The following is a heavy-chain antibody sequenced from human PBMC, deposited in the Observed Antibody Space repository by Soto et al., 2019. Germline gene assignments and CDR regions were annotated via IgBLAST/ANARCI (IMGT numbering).Heavy chain of an antibody. J-gene: IGHJ4*02. V-gene: IGHV2-5*02. Sequence: QITLKESGPTLVEPTQTLTLTCSFSGFSLTNSGVGVGWFRQAPGKALECLGIIYWDNDRRYKPSLKTRLTXXXXXXXXXXXXXXXXXXXXXXXXXXXXXXXXXXXXXXXXXDSWGQGTPVTVS. CDR3: XXXXXXXXXXXXXXDS. CDR1: GFSLTNSGVG. CDR2: IYWDNDR.